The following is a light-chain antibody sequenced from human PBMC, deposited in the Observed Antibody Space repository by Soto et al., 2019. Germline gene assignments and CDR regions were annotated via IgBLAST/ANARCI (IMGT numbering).Light chain of an antibody. CDR2: EVH. V-gene: IGLV2-14*01. J-gene: IGLJ1*01. CDR3: SSYTSSSTLGV. Sequence: QSALTQPASVSGSPGQSITISCTGTSSDVGGYNYVSWYQQYPGKAPKLMIFEVHNRPSGVSNRFSGSKSGNTASLTISGLQAEDEADYYCSSYTSSSTLGVFGTGTKVTVL. CDR1: SSDVGGYNY.